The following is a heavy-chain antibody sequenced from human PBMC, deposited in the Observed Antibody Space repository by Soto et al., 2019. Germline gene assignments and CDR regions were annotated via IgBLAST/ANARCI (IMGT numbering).Heavy chain of an antibody. CDR1: GVSFNTYG. CDR2: ISANGQGI. CDR3: AKDRNYPRDQFHY. D-gene: IGHD1-7*01. J-gene: IGHJ4*02. V-gene: IGHV3-23*01. Sequence: PWGSMRLSCAASGVSFNTYGLSLVFQSQGKGLEWVSPISANGQGIYYADSVRGRFTISRDNSKNPIFLHMDSLRAEDTAVYYCAKDRNYPRDQFHYWGQGTLVTVSS.